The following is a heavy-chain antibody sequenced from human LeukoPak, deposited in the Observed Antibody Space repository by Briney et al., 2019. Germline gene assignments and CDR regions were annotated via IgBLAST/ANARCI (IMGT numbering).Heavy chain of an antibody. V-gene: IGHV1-24*01. J-gene: IGHJ6*02. D-gene: IGHD2-15*01. CDR2: FDPEDGET. Sequence: ASVKVSCKVSGYTLTELSMHWVRQAPGKGLEWMGGFDPEDGETIYAQKFQGRVTMTEDTSTDTAYMELSSLRSEDTAVYYCATRNGRYRAQNCSGGSCYFWPYYYYGMDVWGQGTTVTVSS. CDR1: GYTLTELS. CDR3: ATRNGRYRAQNCSGGSCYFWPYYYYGMDV.